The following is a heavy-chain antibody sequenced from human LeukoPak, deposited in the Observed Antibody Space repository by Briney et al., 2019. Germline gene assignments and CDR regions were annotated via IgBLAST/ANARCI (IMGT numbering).Heavy chain of an antibody. CDR2: ISYSGYS. CDR1: GGSISNYY. CDR3: ARDLRGGNSGMGH. Sequence: KPSETLSLTCTVSGGSISNYYWNWIRQPPGKGLEWIGYISYSGYSNYNPSLKSRVTISVDTSKNQFSLNLNSVTAADTAVYYCARDLRGGNSGMGHWGQGTLVTVSS. D-gene: IGHD2-21*01. V-gene: IGHV4-59*01. J-gene: IGHJ4*02.